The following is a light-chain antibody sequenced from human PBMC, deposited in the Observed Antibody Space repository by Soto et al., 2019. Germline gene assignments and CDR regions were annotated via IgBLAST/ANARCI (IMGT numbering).Light chain of an antibody. V-gene: IGLV1-40*01. Sequence: QSVLTQPPSVSGAPGQRVTISCTGSSSTIGAGYDVHWYQQLPGTAPKLLIYNNNNRPSGVPDRFSGSKSGTSASLAITGLQAEDEADYYCQSYDSSLSGSVFGGGTKLTAL. CDR2: NNN. J-gene: IGLJ3*02. CDR1: SSTIGAGYD. CDR3: QSYDSSLSGSV.